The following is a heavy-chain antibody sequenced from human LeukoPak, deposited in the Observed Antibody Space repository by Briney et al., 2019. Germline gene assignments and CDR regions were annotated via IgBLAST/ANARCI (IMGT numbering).Heavy chain of an antibody. CDR3: TRAPRESSTMLDR. CDR1: GYTFTSLW. V-gene: IGHV1-46*01. CDR2: INPSDGST. D-gene: IGHD6-13*01. Sequence: ASVKVSCKASGYTFTSLWIQWVRQAPGQGLEWMGLINPSDGSTTYTHRFQGRVTVTRDTSTSTVYMDLSSLKSEDTAVYYCTRAPRESSTMLDRWGQGTLVTVSS. J-gene: IGHJ5*02.